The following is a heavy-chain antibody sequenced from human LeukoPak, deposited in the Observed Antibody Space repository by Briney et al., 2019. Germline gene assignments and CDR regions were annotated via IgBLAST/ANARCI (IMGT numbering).Heavy chain of an antibody. V-gene: IGHV3-23*01. Sequence: TGGSLRLSCAASGFTFSNFAMSWLRQAPGKGLEWVSAMSSVTYYADSVKGRFTISRDDSKSTLFLQMNSLRAEDTAVYYCAKAFFSGSGGNHKHFDSWGQGTLVTVSS. CDR2: MSSVT. CDR1: GFTFSNFA. D-gene: IGHD3-10*01. CDR3: AKAFFSGSGGNHKHFDS. J-gene: IGHJ4*02.